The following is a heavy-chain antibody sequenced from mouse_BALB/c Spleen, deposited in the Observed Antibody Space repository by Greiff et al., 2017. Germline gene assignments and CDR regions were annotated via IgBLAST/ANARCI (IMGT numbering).Heavy chain of an antibody. CDR2: IYPGSGST. J-gene: IGHJ3*01. Sequence: LQQSGTVLARPGASVKLSCKASGYTFTSYWMHWVKQRPGQGLEWIGNIYPGSGSTNYDEKFKSKATLTVDTSSSSAYMQLSSLTSEDSAVYYCSAPFAYWGQGTLVTVSA. CDR1: GYTFTSYW. V-gene: IGHV1S22*01. CDR3: SAPFAY.